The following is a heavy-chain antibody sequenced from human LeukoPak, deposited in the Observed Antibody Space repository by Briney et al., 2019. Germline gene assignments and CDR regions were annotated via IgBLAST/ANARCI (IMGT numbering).Heavy chain of an antibody. Sequence: PSETLSLTCTVSGGSISSSSYYWSWIRQPAGKGLEWIGRIYTSGSTNYNPSLKSRVTMSVDTSKNQFSLKLSSVTAADTAVYYCAREDYYGSGSYLEMDVWGKGTTVTISS. CDR3: AREDYYGSGSYLEMDV. D-gene: IGHD3-10*01. CDR2: IYTSGST. V-gene: IGHV4-61*02. J-gene: IGHJ6*04. CDR1: GGSISSSSYY.